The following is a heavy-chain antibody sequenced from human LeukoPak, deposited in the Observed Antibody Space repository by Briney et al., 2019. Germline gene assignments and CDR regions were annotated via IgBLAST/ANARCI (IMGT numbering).Heavy chain of an antibody. CDR3: ARDPGIDYGDYRGRDYFYYYYMDV. V-gene: IGHV1-69*13. D-gene: IGHD4-17*01. Sequence: VASVKVSCKVSGYTLTELSMHWVRQAPGQGLEWMGGIIPIFGTANYAQKFKGRVTITADESTSTAYMELSSLRSEDTAVYYCARDPGIDYGDYRGRDYFYYYYMDVWGKGTTVTISS. CDR1: GYTLTELS. CDR2: IIPIFGTA. J-gene: IGHJ6*03.